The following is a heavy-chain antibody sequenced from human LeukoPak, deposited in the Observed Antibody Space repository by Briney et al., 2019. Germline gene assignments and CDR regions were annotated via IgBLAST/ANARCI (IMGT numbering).Heavy chain of an antibody. J-gene: IGHJ4*02. CDR2: IIPIFGTA. CDR1: GGTFSSYA. CDR3: AREAYYDSSGSYYCDY. V-gene: IGHV1-69*05. Sequence: SVKVSCKASGGTFSSYAISWVRQAPGQGLEWMGGIIPIFGTANYAQKFQGRVTITTDESTSTAYMELSSLRSEDTAVYYCAREAYYDSSGSYYCDYWGQGTLVTVSS. D-gene: IGHD3-22*01.